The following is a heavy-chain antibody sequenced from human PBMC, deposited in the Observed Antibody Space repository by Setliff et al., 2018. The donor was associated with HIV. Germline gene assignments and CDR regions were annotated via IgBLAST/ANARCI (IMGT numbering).Heavy chain of an antibody. J-gene: IGHJ6*03. V-gene: IGHV4-34*01. Sequence: SETLSLTCAVYGGSFSGYFWSWIRQSPGRGLEWIGEINHRGSANHNPSFKSRVIISVDTSKNQFSLKLSSVTAADTAVYYCARQGGFSSSYYPRNYVDVWGKGTTVTVSS. D-gene: IGHD6-13*01. CDR2: INHRGSA. CDR3: ARQGGFSSSYYPRNYVDV. CDR1: GGSFSGYF.